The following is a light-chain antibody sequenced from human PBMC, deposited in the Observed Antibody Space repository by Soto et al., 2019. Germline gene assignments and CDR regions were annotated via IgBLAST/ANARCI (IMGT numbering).Light chain of an antibody. CDR3: QQYGSSLWT. CDR1: QSVSTPY. V-gene: IGKV3-20*01. J-gene: IGKJ1*01. Sequence: ENVLTQSPGTLSLSPGERATLSCRASQSVSTPYLAWYQQKPGQAPRLLIYSTSTSASGIPDRFSGSGSGTDFTLTISRLEPGDFAVYYCQQYGSSLWTFDQGTKVEIK. CDR2: STS.